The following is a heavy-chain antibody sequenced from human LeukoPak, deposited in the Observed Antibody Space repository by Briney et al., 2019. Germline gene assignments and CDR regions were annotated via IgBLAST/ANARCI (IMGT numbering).Heavy chain of an antibody. CDR1: GGSIISYY. V-gene: IGHV4-59*08. CDR3: ARRPPSGWLAFDY. Sequence: SETLSLTCSVSGGSIISYYWSWIRQPPGKGLEWIGYIYYSGSTNYNPSLKSRVTTSVDTSKNQFSLKLSSVTAADTAVYYCARRPPSGWLAFDYWGQGTLVTVSS. J-gene: IGHJ4*02. CDR2: IYYSGST. D-gene: IGHD6-19*01.